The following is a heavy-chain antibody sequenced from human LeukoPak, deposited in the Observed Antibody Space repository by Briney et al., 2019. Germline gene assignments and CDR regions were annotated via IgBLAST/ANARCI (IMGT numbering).Heavy chain of an antibody. V-gene: IGHV3-9*01. CDR3: AKGDWFSEYYFDY. D-gene: IGHD3/OR15-3a*01. J-gene: IGHJ4*02. CDR2: ISWNSGSI. Sequence: GGSLRLSCAASGFTFDDYAMHWVRQAPGKGLEWVSGISWNSGSIGYADSVKGRFTISRDNAKNSLYLQMNSLRAEDTALYYCAKGDWFSEYYFDYWGQGTLVTVSS. CDR1: GFTFDDYA.